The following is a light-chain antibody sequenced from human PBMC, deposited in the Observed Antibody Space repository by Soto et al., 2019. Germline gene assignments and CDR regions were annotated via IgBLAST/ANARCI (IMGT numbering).Light chain of an antibody. J-gene: IGLJ2*01. Sequence: QSVLTQPPSASGTPGQRVTISCSGSSSNIGSNYVYWYQQFPGTAPKLLIYRNNQRPSGVPDRFSGSKSGTSASLAISGLRSEDEADYYCAAWDDRLSGHVVFGGGTKLTVL. CDR3: AAWDDRLSGHVV. V-gene: IGLV1-47*01. CDR2: RNN. CDR1: SSNIGSNY.